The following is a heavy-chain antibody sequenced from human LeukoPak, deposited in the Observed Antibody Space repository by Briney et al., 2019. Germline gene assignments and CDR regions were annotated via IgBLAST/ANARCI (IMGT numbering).Heavy chain of an antibody. CDR3: ARAFYYDSSGYFYY. CDR1: GYTFSSYG. CDR2: ISGYNDNT. Sequence: ASVNVSCKASGYTFSSYGITWVRQAPGQGLEWMGWISGYNDNTNYAQKLQGRVTMTTDTSTSTAYMELRSLRSDDTDVYYCARAFYYDSSGYFYYWGQGTLVTVSS. D-gene: IGHD3-22*01. J-gene: IGHJ4*02. V-gene: IGHV1-18*01.